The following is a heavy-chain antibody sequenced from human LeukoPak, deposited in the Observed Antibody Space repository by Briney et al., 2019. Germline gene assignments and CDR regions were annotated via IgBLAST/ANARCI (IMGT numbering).Heavy chain of an antibody. V-gene: IGHV3-73*01. CDR1: GFTFSGSA. Sequence: GGSLRLSCAASGFTFSGSAMHWVRQASGKGLEWVGRISSEAKSYATAYAASVKGRFTISRDDSKNTAYLQMNSLKTEDTAVYYCSLRGDGDSACSFDYWGQGTLVAVSS. D-gene: IGHD4-17*01. J-gene: IGHJ4*02. CDR2: ISSEAKSYAT. CDR3: SLRGDGDSACSFDY.